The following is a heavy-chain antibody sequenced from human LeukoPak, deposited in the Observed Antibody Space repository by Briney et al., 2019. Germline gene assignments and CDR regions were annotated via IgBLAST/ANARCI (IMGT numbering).Heavy chain of an antibody. V-gene: IGHV1-8*03. CDR1: GYTFTNYD. CDR2: MNPNSGNT. CDR3: ARQGLDY. J-gene: IGHJ4*02. Sequence: ASVKVSCKASGYTFTNYDINWVRQATGQGLEWMGYMNPNSGNTGYAQKFQDRVTITSDTSISTAYMELSSLRSEDTAVYYCARQGLDYWGQGTLVTASS.